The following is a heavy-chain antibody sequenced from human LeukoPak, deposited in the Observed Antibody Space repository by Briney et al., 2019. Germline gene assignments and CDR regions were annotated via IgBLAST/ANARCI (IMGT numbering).Heavy chain of an antibody. CDR1: GGSISSSSYY. D-gene: IGHD5-24*01. Sequence: ASETLSLTCTLSGGSISSSSYYWRWIRQPPGKGLEWIGSIYYSGSTYYNPSLKSRVTISVDTSKNQFSLKPSSVTAADTAVYYCARQPLEMATIFDYWGQGTLVTVSS. CDR3: ARQPLEMATIFDY. CDR2: IYYSGST. V-gene: IGHV4-39*01. J-gene: IGHJ4*02.